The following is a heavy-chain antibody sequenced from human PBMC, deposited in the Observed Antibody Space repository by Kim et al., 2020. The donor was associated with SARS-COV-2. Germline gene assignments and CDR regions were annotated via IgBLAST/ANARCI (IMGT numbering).Heavy chain of an antibody. V-gene: IGHV3-30*04. J-gene: IGHJ2*01. CDR1: GFTFSSYA. Sequence: GGSLRLSCAASGFTFSSYAMHWVRQAPGKGLEWVAVISYDGSNKYYADSVKGRFTISRDNSKNTLYLQMNSLRAEDTAVYYCARDFRGYFDLWGRGTLVTVSS. CDR2: ISYDGSNK. CDR3: ARDFRGYFDL.